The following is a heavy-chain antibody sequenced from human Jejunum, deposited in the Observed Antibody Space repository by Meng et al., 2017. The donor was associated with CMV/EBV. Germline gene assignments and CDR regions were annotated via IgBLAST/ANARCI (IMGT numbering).Heavy chain of an antibody. V-gene: IGHV3-74*02. Sequence: MQLVGAGGGVVQPGGSLRLPCAASGFTFSSNWMHWVRQAPGKGLVWVSHINSDGSDTNYADSVKGRFTISRDNAKNTLYLQMNSLRDEDTAVYYCARVEQEMCWGQGTLVTVSS. J-gene: IGHJ4*02. CDR1: GFTFSSNW. D-gene: IGHD1/OR15-1a*01. CDR2: INSDGSDT. CDR3: ARVEQEMC.